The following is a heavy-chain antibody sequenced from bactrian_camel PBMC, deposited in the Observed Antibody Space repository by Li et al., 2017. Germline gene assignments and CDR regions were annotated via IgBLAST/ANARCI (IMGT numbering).Heavy chain of an antibody. CDR1: GFTISTYY. CDR2: INGDGST. J-gene: IGHJ4*01. Sequence: QLVESGGGSVQAGWSLRLSCAASGFTISTYYMGWFRQAPEKEREVVARINGDGSTGYAGSVKGRFTISKDNAKNTLYLQMNSLKPEDTAMYYCAARYGDRWSCLPAAEKFRNFGQGTQVTVS. D-gene: IGHD6*01. V-gene: IGHV3S55*01.